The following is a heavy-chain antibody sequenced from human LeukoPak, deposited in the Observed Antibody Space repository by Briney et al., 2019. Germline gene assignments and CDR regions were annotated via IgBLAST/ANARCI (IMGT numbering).Heavy chain of an antibody. CDR2: ISYDGSNK. CDR1: GFTFSSYA. Sequence: GRSLRLSCAASGFTFSSYAMHWVRQAPGKGLEWVAVISYDGSNKYYADSVKGRFTISRDNSKNMVYLQMNSLRAEDTAVYYCARYYYDSSGYFMVTFDIWGQGTMVTVSS. D-gene: IGHD3-22*01. CDR3: ARYYYDSSGYFMVTFDI. V-gene: IGHV3-30-3*01. J-gene: IGHJ3*02.